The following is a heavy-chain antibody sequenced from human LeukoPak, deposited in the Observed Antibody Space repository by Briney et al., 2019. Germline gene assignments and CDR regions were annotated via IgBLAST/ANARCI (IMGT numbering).Heavy chain of an antibody. CDR1: GYTFTSSW. J-gene: IGHJ4*02. Sequence: GESLKISCRGSGYTFTSSWIGWLRELPGKGLEYMGINYPGDSDTGYSPSFQGQVTISADKSISTAYLQWSSLKASDTAMYYCARRYCSGTSCYFFDYWGQGTLVTVSS. D-gene: IGHD2-2*01. CDR2: NYPGDSDT. V-gene: IGHV5-51*01. CDR3: ARRYCSGTSCYFFDY.